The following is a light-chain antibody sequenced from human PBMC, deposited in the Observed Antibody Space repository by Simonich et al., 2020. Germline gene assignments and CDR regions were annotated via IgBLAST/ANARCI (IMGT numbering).Light chain of an antibody. Sequence: NFMLTQPHSVSESPGKTVTISCTRSSGSIASNYVQWYQQRPGSAPTTVIYEDNQRPSGVPCRFSGSIDSSSNSASLTISGLKTEDEADYYCQSYDSSNWVFGGGTKLTVL. CDR3: QSYDSSNWV. CDR1: SGSIASNY. V-gene: IGLV6-57*03. J-gene: IGLJ3*02. CDR2: EDN.